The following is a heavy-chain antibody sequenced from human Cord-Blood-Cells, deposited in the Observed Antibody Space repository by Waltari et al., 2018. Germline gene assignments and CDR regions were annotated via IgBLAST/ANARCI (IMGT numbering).Heavy chain of an antibody. J-gene: IGHJ3*02. D-gene: IGHD6-13*01. CDR3: ARSSSSDAFDI. CDR1: GGSFSGYY. CDR2: INHSGST. Sequence: QVQLQQWGAGLLKPSENLSLTCAVYGGSFSGYYWSWLRQPPGKGLEWIGEINHSGSTNYNPSLKSRVTISVDTSKNQFSLKLGSVTAADTAVYYCARSSSSDAFDIWGQGTMVTVSS. V-gene: IGHV4-34*01.